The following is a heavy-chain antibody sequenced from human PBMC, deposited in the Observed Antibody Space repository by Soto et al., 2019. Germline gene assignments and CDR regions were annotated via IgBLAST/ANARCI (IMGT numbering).Heavy chain of an antibody. CDR2: INPSADTT. CDR1: GYSFTNYF. CDR3: AREYGGSRVFDF. Sequence: QVQLVQSGAEVNKPGASVKVSCKTSGYSFTNYFIHWVRQAPGQGLEWMGIINPSADTTNYAHKLQGRVTVTRDTSTSTVYMELRSLRSEDTAVYFCAREYGGSRVFDFWGQGTLVTVSS. J-gene: IGHJ4*02. D-gene: IGHD1-26*01. V-gene: IGHV1-46*01.